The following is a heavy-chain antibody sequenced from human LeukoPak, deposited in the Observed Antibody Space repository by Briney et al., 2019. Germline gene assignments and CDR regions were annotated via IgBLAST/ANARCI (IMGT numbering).Heavy chain of an antibody. J-gene: IGHJ4*02. CDR2: ISGSGGST. V-gene: IGHV3-23*01. D-gene: IGHD2-15*01. CDR1: GFTSSNYA. CDR3: AKGTLGYCSGGSCYPFDY. Sequence: GGSLRLSCAASGFTSSNYAMSWVRQAPGKGLEWVSGISGSGGSTYYADSVKGRFTISRDNSKNTLSLQMNSLRAEDTAVYYCAKGTLGYCSGGSCYPFDYWGQGTLVTVSS.